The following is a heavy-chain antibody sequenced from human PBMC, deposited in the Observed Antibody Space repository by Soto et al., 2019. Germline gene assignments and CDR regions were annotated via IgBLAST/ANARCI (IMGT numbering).Heavy chain of an antibody. V-gene: IGHV4-34*01. CDR2: INHSGST. Sequence: SETLALTCAGYGGSVRGDYGSWIRQPPGKGLEWIGEINHSGSTNYNPSLKSRVTISVDPSKNQFSLKLSSVTAADTAVYYCARGSELRRTTVGAFAIWGQGTIVT. J-gene: IGHJ3*02. D-gene: IGHD4-17*01. CDR1: GGSVRGDY. CDR3: ARGSELRRTTVGAFAI.